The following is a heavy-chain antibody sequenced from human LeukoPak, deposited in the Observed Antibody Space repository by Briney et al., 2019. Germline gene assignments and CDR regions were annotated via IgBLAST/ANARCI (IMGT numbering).Heavy chain of an antibody. CDR2: IYYSGST. V-gene: IGHV4-39*07. Sequence: SETLSLTCTVSGGSISSSSYYWGWIRQPPGKGLEWIGGIYYSGSTYYNPSLKSRVTISIDTSMNQFSLKLSSVTAADTAVYYCARESYYYYGMDVWGQGTTVTVSS. J-gene: IGHJ6*02. CDR3: ARESYYYYGMDV. CDR1: GGSISSSSYY.